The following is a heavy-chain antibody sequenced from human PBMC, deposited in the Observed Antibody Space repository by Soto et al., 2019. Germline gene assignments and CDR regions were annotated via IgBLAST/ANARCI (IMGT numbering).Heavy chain of an antibody. CDR3: ARQDIVLMGYANDY. CDR1: GGSISSSSYY. D-gene: IGHD2-8*01. J-gene: IGHJ4*02. V-gene: IGHV4-39*01. CDR2: IYYSGST. Sequence: QLQLQESGPGLVKPSETLSLTCTVSGGSISSSSYYWGWIRQPPGKGLEWIGSIYYSGSTYYNPSLKSRVTIAVDTSKSQFSLTLSSVTAADTAVYYCARQDIVLMGYANDYWGQGPLVTVSS.